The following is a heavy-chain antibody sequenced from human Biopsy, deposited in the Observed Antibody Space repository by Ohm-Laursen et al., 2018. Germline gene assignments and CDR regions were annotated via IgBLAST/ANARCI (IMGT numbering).Heavy chain of an antibody. J-gene: IGHJ4*02. V-gene: IGHV1-46*01. CDR1: GYTFISYD. Sequence: APVKVSCKASGYTFISYDIDWVRQATGQGLEWMGMINPSGSTTSYPQIFQGRVTMTRDAPKSTVYMELSSLRSADTAVYFCARNTGWYGDLYYFDYWGQGTLVTVSS. CDR3: ARNTGWYGDLYYFDY. D-gene: IGHD6-19*01. CDR2: INPSGSTT.